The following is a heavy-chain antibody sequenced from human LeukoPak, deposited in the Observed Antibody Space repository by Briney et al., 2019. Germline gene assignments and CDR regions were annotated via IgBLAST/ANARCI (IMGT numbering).Heavy chain of an antibody. CDR2: IIPILGIA. CDR1: LGTFSSYP. CDR3: ARESNSASLILNYFNY. D-gene: IGHD4-23*01. J-gene: IGHJ4*02. V-gene: IGHV1-69*10. Sequence: VNVSCQASLGTFSSYPISWVRQAPGQGLEWMGRIIPILGIANYAQKLQGRVTITADKSTSTAYMELSSLRSEDTAVYYCARESNSASLILNYFNYWGQGTLVTVSS.